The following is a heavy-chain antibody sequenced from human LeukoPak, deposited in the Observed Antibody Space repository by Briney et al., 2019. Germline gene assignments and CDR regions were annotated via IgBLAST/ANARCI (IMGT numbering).Heavy chain of an antibody. D-gene: IGHD2/OR15-2a*01. Sequence: GGSPRLSCAASGFTFSNYYMSWIRQAPWKGLEWVSYINTIGTTIYYADSLKGRFTISRDNAKNSLSLQMDSLRAEDTAVYYCARGDFGRYAFDFWGQGTMVTVSS. J-gene: IGHJ3*01. V-gene: IGHV3-11*01. CDR3: ARGDFGRYAFDF. CDR1: GFTFSNYY. CDR2: INTIGTTI.